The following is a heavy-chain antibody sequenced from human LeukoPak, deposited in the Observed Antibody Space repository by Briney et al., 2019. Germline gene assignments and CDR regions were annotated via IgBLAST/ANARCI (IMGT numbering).Heavy chain of an antibody. Sequence: GGSLRLSCAAAGFTFNNYGMHWVRQAPGKGLEWVAVISYDGGNKYYADSGKGRFTITRDNSKNTMYMQMNSLRPEDTAVYYCARAGGGPTTLYWYFDIWGRGTLVTVSS. CDR2: ISYDGGNK. CDR3: ARAGGGPTTLYWYFDI. J-gene: IGHJ2*01. D-gene: IGHD1-7*01. CDR1: GFTFNNYG. V-gene: IGHV3-30*19.